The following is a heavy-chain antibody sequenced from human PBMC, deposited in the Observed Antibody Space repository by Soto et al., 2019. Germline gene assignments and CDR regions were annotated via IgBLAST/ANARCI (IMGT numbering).Heavy chain of an antibody. CDR1: GFTFNIYW. Sequence: EVQLVESGGGLVQPGGSLRLSCVASGFTFNIYWMHWVRQAPGKGLEWVSRIDNDGSATTYADSVKGRFTISRDNAKNTLFLQMNTPRVDDTGAYYCARGNWNSYWGQGTLVTVSS. J-gene: IGHJ4*02. CDR2: IDNDGSAT. D-gene: IGHD1-1*01. V-gene: IGHV3-74*01. CDR3: ARGNWNSY.